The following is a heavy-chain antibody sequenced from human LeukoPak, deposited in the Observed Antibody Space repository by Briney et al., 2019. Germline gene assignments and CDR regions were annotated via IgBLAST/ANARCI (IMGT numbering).Heavy chain of an antibody. V-gene: IGHV1-18*01. D-gene: IGHD5-12*01. CDR2: ISAYNGNT. CDR3: ARGPVATITALAFDI. J-gene: IGHJ3*02. CDR1: GYTFTSYG. Sequence: ASVKVSCKASGYTFTSYGISWVRQAPGQGLEWMGWISAYNGNTNYAQKLRGRVTMTTDTSTSTAYMELRSLRSDDTAVYYCARGPVATITALAFDIWGQGTMVTVSS.